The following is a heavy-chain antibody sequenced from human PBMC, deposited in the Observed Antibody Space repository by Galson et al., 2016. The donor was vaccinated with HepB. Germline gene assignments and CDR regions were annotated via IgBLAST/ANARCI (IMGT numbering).Heavy chain of an antibody. J-gene: IGHJ4*02. CDR2: INQDASEK. CDR1: GITFSGYW. D-gene: IGHD1-14*01. Sequence: SLRLSCAASGITFSGYWVNWVRQAPGKGLEWVANINQDASEKYYENSVRGRFTISRDNARNSVFLQMNSLRADDTAVYYCAKGVNQQHPYYFDSWGQGILVTVSS. V-gene: IGHV3-7*01. CDR3: AKGVNQQHPYYFDS.